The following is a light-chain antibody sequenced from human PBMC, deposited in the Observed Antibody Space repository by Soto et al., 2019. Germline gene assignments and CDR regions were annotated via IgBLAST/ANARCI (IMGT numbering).Light chain of an antibody. J-gene: IGKJ1*01. CDR1: RDITDY. CDR2: TAS. V-gene: IGKV1-27*01. CDR3: QNYNSAPWT. Sequence: DIQVTQSPSSLSAYVGDRVTITCRASRDITDYLAWYQQKLGQVPKLLIYTASTLQSGVPSRFTASGSGTDFTLTITGLQPEDFATYYCQNYNSAPWTFGQGTKV.